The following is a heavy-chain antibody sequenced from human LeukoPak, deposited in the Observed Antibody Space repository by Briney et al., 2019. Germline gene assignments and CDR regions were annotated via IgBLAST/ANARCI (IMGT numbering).Heavy chain of an antibody. Sequence: ASVKVSCKASVYTFISYGIPWVRQAPGQGLEAMGCINTNNSNTNYAQKLQGRLTLTTDTSTSTAYMELRSLRSADTAVYYCARDLPQSSNNPYNWFDHWGQGTLVTVSS. CDR2: INTNNSNT. J-gene: IGHJ5*02. CDR3: ARDLPQSSNNPYNWFDH. CDR1: VYTFISYG. V-gene: IGHV1-18*01. D-gene: IGHD2-2*01.